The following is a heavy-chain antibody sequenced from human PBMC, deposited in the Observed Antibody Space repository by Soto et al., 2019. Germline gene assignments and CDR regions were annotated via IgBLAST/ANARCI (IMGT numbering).Heavy chain of an antibody. CDR3: ARILLSTWFGSRRGWFAP. J-gene: IGHJ5*02. CDR1: GFSLSNARMG. V-gene: IGHV2-26*01. CDR2: IFANDEK. Sequence: QVTLKKSGPVLVKPTETLTLTCTVSGFSLSNARMGVSWILQPPGKALEWLAHIFANDEKSYSTSLKSRLTISKDTAKSQVVLTMTNMDPVDTATYYCARILLSTWFGSRRGWFAPWGQGTLVTVSS. D-gene: IGHD3-10*01.